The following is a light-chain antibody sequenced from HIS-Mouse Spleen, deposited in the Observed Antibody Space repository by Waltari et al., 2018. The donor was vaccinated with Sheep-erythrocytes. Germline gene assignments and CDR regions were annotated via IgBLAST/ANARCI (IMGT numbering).Light chain of an antibody. J-gene: IGKJ5*01. CDR3: QQRSNWSIT. CDR2: DAS. Sequence: DIVLTQSPATLSLSPGDRATLSCRASQSVSSYLAWYQQKPGQAPRLLIYDASNRATGIPARFSGSGSGTDFTLTISSLEPEDFAVYYCQQRSNWSITFGQGTRLEIK. CDR1: QSVSSY. V-gene: IGKV3-11*01.